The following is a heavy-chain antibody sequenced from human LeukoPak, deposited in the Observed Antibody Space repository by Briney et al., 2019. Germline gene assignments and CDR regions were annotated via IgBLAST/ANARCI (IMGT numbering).Heavy chain of an antibody. CDR1: GFTFSDYY. D-gene: IGHD6-13*01. Sequence: PGGSLRLSCAASGFTFSDYYMSWIRQAPGKGLEWVSYISSSGSTIYYADSVKGRFTISRDNAKNSLYLQMNSLRAEDTAVYYCARSAPDSSSWYVPNWFDPWGQGTLVTVSS. V-gene: IGHV3-11*04. J-gene: IGHJ5*02. CDR2: ISSSGSTI. CDR3: ARSAPDSSSWYVPNWFDP.